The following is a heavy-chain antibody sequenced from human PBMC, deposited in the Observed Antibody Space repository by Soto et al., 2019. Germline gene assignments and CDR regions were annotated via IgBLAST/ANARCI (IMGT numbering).Heavy chain of an antibody. Sequence: GGSLRLSCTTSGFTFGDYALSWVRQAPGKGLEWVGFIRRNAYGGTTDYAASVKGRSTISRDDSKSIAYLQMNSLRTEDTALYYCTRASSLDFDFWGQGTLVTVSS. V-gene: IGHV3-49*04. CDR3: TRASSLDFDF. CDR2: IRRNAYGGTT. J-gene: IGHJ4*02. CDR1: GFTFGDYA. D-gene: IGHD3-16*01.